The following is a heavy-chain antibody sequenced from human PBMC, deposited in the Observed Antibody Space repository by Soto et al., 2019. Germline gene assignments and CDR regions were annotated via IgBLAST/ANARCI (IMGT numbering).Heavy chain of an antibody. V-gene: IGHV4-31*03. J-gene: IGHJ4*02. CDR1: GGSITSSGYY. CDR2: TSNSGST. Sequence: QVQLQESGPGLVKPSQTLSLTCTVSGGSITSSGYYWSWIRQHPGEGLEWIGFTSNSGSTSYNPSLKSRVTISVDTSSNQFSLNLKSVTAADTAVYYCARGGGSTKVDYWRQGTLVTVSP. D-gene: IGHD2-2*01. CDR3: ARGGGSTKVDY.